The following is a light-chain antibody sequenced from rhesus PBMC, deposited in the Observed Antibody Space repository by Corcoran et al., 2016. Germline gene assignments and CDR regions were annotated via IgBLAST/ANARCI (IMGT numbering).Light chain of an antibody. CDR3: QQHNSYPWT. J-gene: IGKJ1*01. CDR1: QGISKY. V-gene: IGKV1-25*01. CDR2: DAS. Sequence: DIQMTQSPSSLSASVGDTVTITCPASQGISKYLAWYQQKPGKAPKLMIYDASTLQSGVPSRFRGSGAGTECTLTISSLQPEDFATYYCQQHNSYPWTFGQGTKVEI.